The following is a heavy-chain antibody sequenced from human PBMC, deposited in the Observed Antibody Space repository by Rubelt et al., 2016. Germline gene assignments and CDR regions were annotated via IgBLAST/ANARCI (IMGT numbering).Heavy chain of an antibody. CDR1: RGTFSSYA. CDR3: ASSLPNLFGIAARDYYYYYGMDV. J-gene: IGHJ6*02. V-gene: IGHV1-69*04. D-gene: IGHD6-6*01. Sequence: QVQLVQSGAEVKKPGSSVKVSCKASRGTFSSYAISWARQAPGQGLEWMGRIIPILGIANYAQKFQGRVTITADKSTSTAYMGLSSLRSEDTAVYYCASSLPNLFGIAARDYYYYYGMDVWGQGTTVTVSS. CDR2: IIPILGIA.